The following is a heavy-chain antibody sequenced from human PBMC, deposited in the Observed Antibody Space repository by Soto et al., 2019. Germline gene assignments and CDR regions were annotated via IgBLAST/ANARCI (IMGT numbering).Heavy chain of an antibody. V-gene: IGHV4-34*01. D-gene: IGHD5-12*01. CDR2: IKDGGRT. J-gene: IGHJ4*02. CDR1: GGSLSGYY. CDR3: ARGQEGVVATH. Sequence: QVQLQQWGAGLLKPSETLSLNCAVNGGSLSGYYWSWIRQPPGKGLGSIGEIKDGGRTNYSPSLNSRATISSDTSNSQFSLRLYSVTAADTGVYYCARGQEGVVATHWDQGTLVTVSS.